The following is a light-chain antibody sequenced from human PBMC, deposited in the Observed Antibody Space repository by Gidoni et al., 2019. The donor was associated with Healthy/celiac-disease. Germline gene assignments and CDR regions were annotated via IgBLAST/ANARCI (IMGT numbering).Light chain of an antibody. CDR3: QQYGRSPWT. J-gene: IGKJ1*01. CDR2: GDS. V-gene: IGKV3-20*01. Sequence: EIVLTQSPGTLSLSPGERATLSCRASQSVSSSYLAWYQQKPGQAPRLLIYGDSSRATGIPDRFSGSGSGTEFTLTISRMEPEDLAVYYCQQYGRSPWTFXXXTKVEIK. CDR1: QSVSSSY.